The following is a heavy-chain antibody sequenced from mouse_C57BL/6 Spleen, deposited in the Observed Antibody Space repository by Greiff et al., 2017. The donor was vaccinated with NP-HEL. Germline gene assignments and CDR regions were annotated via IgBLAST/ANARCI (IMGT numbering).Heavy chain of an antibody. CDR2: IYPGDGDT. J-gene: IGHJ2*01. CDR1: GYAFSSSW. Sequence: QVHVKQSGPELVKPGASVKISCKASGYAFSSSWMNWVKQRPGKGLEWIGRIYPGDGDTNYNGKFKGKATLTADKSSSTAYMQLSSLTSEDSAVYFCARAYYGSSYEDYFDYWGQGTTLTVSS. D-gene: IGHD1-1*01. V-gene: IGHV1-82*01. CDR3: ARAYYGSSYEDYFDY.